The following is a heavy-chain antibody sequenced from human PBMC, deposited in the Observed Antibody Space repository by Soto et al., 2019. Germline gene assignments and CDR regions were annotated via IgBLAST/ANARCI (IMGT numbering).Heavy chain of an antibody. CDR1: GDSVSSNSAA. CDR3: ATAIAVAGTYYYYGMDV. CDR2: TYFRSKWYN. D-gene: IGHD6-19*01. Sequence: PSQTLSLTCAISGDSVSSNSAAWNWIRQSPSRGLEWLGRTYFRSKWYNDYAVSVKSRITINPDTSKNQFSLQLNSVTPEDTAVYYCATAIAVAGTYYYYGMDVWGQGTTVTVSS. V-gene: IGHV6-1*01. J-gene: IGHJ6*02.